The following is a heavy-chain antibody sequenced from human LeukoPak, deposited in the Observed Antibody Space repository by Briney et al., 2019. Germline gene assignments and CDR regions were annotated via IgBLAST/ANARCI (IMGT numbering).Heavy chain of an antibody. CDR3: ARGACSGGSCYLYYYYYMDV. CDR1: GVSISSSNSY. Sequence: SETLSLTCTVSGVSISSSNSYWGWIRQPPGKGLEWIGEINHSGSTNYNPSLKSRVTISVDTSKNQFSLKLSSVTAADAAVYYCARGACSGGSCYLYYYYYMDVWGKGTTVTVSS. D-gene: IGHD2-15*01. J-gene: IGHJ6*03. CDR2: INHSGST. V-gene: IGHV4-39*07.